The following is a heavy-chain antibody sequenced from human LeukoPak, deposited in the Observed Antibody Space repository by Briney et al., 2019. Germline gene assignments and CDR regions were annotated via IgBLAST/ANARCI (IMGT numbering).Heavy chain of an antibody. V-gene: IGHV3-30*04. CDR2: ISYDGSNK. J-gene: IGHJ4*02. D-gene: IGHD1-1*01. CDR3: ARINDQLERRRDY. CDR1: GFTFSSYA. Sequence: GGSLRLSCAASGFTFSSYAMHWVRQAPGKGLEWVAVISYDGSNKYYADSVKGRFTISRGNSKNTLYLQMNSLRAEDTAVYYCARINDQLERRRDYWGQGTLVTVSS.